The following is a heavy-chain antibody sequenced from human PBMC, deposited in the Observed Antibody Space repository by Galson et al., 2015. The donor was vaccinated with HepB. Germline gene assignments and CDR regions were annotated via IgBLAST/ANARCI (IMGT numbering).Heavy chain of an antibody. Sequence: SLRLSCAASGFTFSRYWMNWVRQAPGKGLEWVANINQDGSEKYYVDSVMGRFTISRDNAKNSLSLQMSSLRAEDTAVYYCASSTNSLPHYSYYYAMDLWGQGTTVTVSS. CDR2: INQDGSEK. CDR3: ASSTNSLPHYSYYYAMDL. V-gene: IGHV3-7*03. J-gene: IGHJ6*02. D-gene: IGHD4-23*01. CDR1: GFTFSRYW.